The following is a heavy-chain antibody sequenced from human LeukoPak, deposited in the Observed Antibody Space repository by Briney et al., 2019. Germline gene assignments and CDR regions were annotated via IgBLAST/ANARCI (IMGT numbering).Heavy chain of an antibody. V-gene: IGHV4-61*02. D-gene: IGHD4-17*01. J-gene: IGHJ5*02. CDR3: ARDLYGDGSYFDP. Sequence: SETLSLTCTVSGGSITSGDYYWSWLRQPAGTGLEWIGRIYLGGSSSYNPSLKSRVTISADTSKNHFSLILSSVTAADTALYYCARDLYGDGSYFDPWGQGTLVTVSS. CDR1: GGSITSGDYY. CDR2: IYLGGSS.